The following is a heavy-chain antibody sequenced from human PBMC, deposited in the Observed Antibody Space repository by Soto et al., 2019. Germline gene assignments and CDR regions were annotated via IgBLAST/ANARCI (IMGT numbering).Heavy chain of an antibody. CDR3: AREDDYGYRYINYGLDV. CDR2: ISFDGTKK. CDR1: GFTFNIYA. V-gene: IGHV3-30-3*01. J-gene: IGHJ6*02. D-gene: IGHD4-17*01. Sequence: GGSLRLSCAASGFTFNIYALHWVRQAPGKGLEWVAVISFDGTKKYYSDSVKGRFTISRDNLKNTLYLQMDNLRVEDAALYFCAREDDYGYRYINYGLDVWGQGTTVTVS.